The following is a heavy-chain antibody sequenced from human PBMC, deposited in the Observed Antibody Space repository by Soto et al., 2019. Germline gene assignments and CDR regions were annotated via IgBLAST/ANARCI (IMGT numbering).Heavy chain of an antibody. D-gene: IGHD2-8*01. CDR1: GLTFINYN. V-gene: IGHV3-30-3*01. J-gene: IGHJ4*01. CDR2: ISYDGSIT. CDR3: ARDPASRRGPTYGGGY. Sequence: QVQLVESGGGVVQPGRSLRLSCAASGLTFINYNMHWVRQAPGKGLEWVAVISYDGSITKYAASVKGRFTISRDNSKNTLFLKMNGLRAEDTAMYYCARDPASRRGPTYGGGYWGQGIMVIVSS.